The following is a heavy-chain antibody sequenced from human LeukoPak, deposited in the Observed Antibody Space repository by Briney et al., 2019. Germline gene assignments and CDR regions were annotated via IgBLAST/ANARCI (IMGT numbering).Heavy chain of an antibody. Sequence: GGSLRLSCAASGFTFSSYSMNWVRQAPGKGLEWVSSISSSSSYIYYADSVKGRFTISRDNAKNSLYLQMNSLRAEDTAVYYCARGVSKRSSGYFNFDYWGQGTLVTVSS. CDR1: GFTFSSYS. CDR3: ARGVSKRSSGYFNFDY. J-gene: IGHJ4*02. CDR2: ISSSSSYI. V-gene: IGHV3-21*01. D-gene: IGHD3-22*01.